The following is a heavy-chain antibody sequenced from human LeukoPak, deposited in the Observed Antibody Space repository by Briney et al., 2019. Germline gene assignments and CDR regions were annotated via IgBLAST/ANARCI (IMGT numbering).Heavy chain of an antibody. CDR1: GGSISSSSYY. D-gene: IGHD6-13*01. V-gene: IGHV4-39*01. J-gene: IGHJ3*02. CDR3: ARYLSATGIASPLGAFDI. CDR2: IYYSGST. Sequence: SETLSLTCTVSGGSISSSSYYWGWIRQPPGKGLEWIGSIYYSGSTYYNPSLKSRVTISIDTSKNQFSLKLSSVTAADTAVYYCARYLSATGIASPLGAFDIWGQGTMVTVSS.